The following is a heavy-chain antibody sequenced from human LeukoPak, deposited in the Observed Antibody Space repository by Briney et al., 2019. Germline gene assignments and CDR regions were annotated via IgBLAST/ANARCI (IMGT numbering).Heavy chain of an antibody. Sequence: GGSLRLSCAASGFTFSSYWMHWVRQAPGKGLVWVSRINTDGSSTSYADSVKGRFTISRDNSKNTLNLQMNSLRAEDTAVYYCAKDEREYSSDWYEGFDYWGQGTLVTVSS. CDR2: INTDGSST. V-gene: IGHV3-74*01. D-gene: IGHD6-19*01. CDR1: GFTFSSYW. J-gene: IGHJ4*02. CDR3: AKDEREYSSDWYEGFDY.